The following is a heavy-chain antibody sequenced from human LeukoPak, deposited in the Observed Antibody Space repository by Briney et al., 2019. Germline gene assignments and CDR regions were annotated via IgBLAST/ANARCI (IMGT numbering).Heavy chain of an antibody. D-gene: IGHD6-13*01. CDR2: INPNSGGT. CDR3: ARGPLWQQLFDP. CDR1: GYTFTGYY. V-gene: IGHV1-2*02. J-gene: IGHJ5*02. Sequence: APVKVSCKASGYTFTGYYMHWVRQAPGQGLEWMGWINPNSGGTNYAQKFQGRVTMTRDTSISTAYMELSRLRSDDTAVYYCARGPLWQQLFDPWGQGTLVTVSS.